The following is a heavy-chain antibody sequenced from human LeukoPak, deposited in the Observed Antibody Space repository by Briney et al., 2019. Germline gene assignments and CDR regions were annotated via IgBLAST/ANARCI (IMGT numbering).Heavy chain of an antibody. CDR1: GGSISSGGYS. J-gene: IGHJ3*02. CDR2: IYHSGST. V-gene: IGHV4-30-2*01. Sequence: PSQTPSLTCAVSGGSISSGGYSWSWIRQPPGKGLEWIGYIYHSGSTYYNPSLKSRVTISVDRSKNQFSLKLSSVTAADTAVYYCARAPKAYYYGSGSSHAFDIWGQGTMVTVSS. CDR3: ARAPKAYYYGSGSSHAFDI. D-gene: IGHD3-10*01.